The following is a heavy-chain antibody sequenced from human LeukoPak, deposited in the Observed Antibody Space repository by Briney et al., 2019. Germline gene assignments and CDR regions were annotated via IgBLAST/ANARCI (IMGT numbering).Heavy chain of an antibody. CDR1: GGSFSGYY. J-gene: IGHJ4*02. CDR3: ARWGLQLWSHFDY. CDR2: INHSGST. Sequence: PPETLSLTCAVYGGSFSGYYWSWIRQPPGKGLEWIGEINHSGSTNYNPSLKSRVTISVDTSKNQFSLKLSSVTAADTAVYYCARWGLQLWSHFDYWGQGTLVTVSS. V-gene: IGHV4-34*01. D-gene: IGHD5-18*01.